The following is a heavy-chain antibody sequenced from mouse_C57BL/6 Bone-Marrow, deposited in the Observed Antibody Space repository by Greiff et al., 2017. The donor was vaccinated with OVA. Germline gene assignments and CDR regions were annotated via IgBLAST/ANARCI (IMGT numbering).Heavy chain of an antibody. CDR1: GYTFTSYW. CDR2: IYPGSGST. Sequence: QVQLQQPGAELVKPGASVKMSCKASGYTFTSYWITWVKQRPGQGLEWIGDIYPGSGSTYYNEMFKSKATLTVDTSSSTAYMQLSSLTSEDSAVYYCARSLLFIPDYWGQGTTLTVSS. D-gene: IGHD1-1*01. CDR3: ARSLLFIPDY. J-gene: IGHJ2*01. V-gene: IGHV1-55*01.